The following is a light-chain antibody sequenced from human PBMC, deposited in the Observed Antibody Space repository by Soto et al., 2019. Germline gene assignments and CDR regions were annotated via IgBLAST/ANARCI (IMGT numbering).Light chain of an antibody. CDR2: GAS. J-gene: IGKJ4*01. Sequence: EIVLTQSPGTLSLSPGERPTPSCRASQSFSRGYLAWYQQKPGQAPRLLIYGASSRATGIPDRFSGSGSGTDFTLTISRLEPEEFAVYYCQQYGSSPRVTFGGGTKVEIK. CDR1: QSFSRGY. CDR3: QQYGSSPRVT. V-gene: IGKV3-20*01.